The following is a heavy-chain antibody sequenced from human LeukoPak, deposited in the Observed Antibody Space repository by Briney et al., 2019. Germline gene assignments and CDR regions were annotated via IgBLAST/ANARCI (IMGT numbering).Heavy chain of an antibody. CDR2: ISGSGTSI. V-gene: IGHV3-48*04. Sequence: GSLRLSCAASGFTFSSYWMHWVRQAPGKGLEWVSYISGSGTSIYYADSVRGRFTISRDNAKNSLYLQMNSLRAEDTAVYYCARDVTYHGGDWFDPWGQGTLVTVSS. D-gene: IGHD4-23*01. CDR3: ARDVTYHGGDWFDP. J-gene: IGHJ5*02. CDR1: GFTFSSYW.